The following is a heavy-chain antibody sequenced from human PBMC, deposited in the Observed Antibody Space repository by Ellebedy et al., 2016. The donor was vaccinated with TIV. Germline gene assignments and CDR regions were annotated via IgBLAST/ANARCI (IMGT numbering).Heavy chain of an antibody. CDR2: IYYSGST. J-gene: IGHJ4*02. D-gene: IGHD1-26*01. CDR1: GGSISSSSYY. Sequence: GSLRLXCTVSGGSISSSSYYWGWIRQPPGKGLEWIGSIYYSGSTYYNPSLKSRVTISVDTSKNQFSLKLSSVTAADTAVYYCARHVSGATVDYWGQGTLVTVSS. V-gene: IGHV4-39*01. CDR3: ARHVSGATVDY.